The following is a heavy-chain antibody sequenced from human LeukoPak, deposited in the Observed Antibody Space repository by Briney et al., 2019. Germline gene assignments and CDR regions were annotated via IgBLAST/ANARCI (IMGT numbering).Heavy chain of an antibody. CDR3: AKIAVADSDY. Sequence: PGGSLRLSCAVSGFTFSNSAMTWVRHAPGEGLVWVSRINTDGSITNYADSVKGRFTISRDNSKNTLYLQMNSLRAEDTAVYYCAKIAVADSDYWGQGTLVTVSS. J-gene: IGHJ4*02. D-gene: IGHD6-19*01. CDR1: GFTFSNSA. V-gene: IGHV3-74*01. CDR2: INTDGSIT.